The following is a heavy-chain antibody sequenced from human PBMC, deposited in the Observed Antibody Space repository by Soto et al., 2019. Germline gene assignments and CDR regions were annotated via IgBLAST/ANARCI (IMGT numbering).Heavy chain of an antibody. V-gene: IGHV1-18*01. CDR2: ISAYNGNT. Sequence: SVKVSCEASGYTFTSYGISWVRQAPGQGLEWMGWISAYNGNTNYAQKLQGRVTMTTDTSTSTAYMELRSLRSDDTAVYYCARTPPPRDIVVVVAVPNWFDPWGQGTLVTVSS. CDR3: ARTPPPRDIVVVVAVPNWFDP. CDR1: GYTFTSYG. J-gene: IGHJ5*02. D-gene: IGHD2-15*01.